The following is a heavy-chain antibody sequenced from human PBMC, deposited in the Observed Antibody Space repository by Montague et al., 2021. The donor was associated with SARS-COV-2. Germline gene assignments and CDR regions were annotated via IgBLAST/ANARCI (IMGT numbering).Heavy chain of an antibody. V-gene: IGHV3-23*03. CDR2: IYSGVSSP. D-gene: IGHD3-3*01. J-gene: IGHJ4*02. CDR3: AKVKHVHYDFWSGYRGGYFDY. CDR1: GFTFSSYA. Sequence: SLRLSCEASGFTFSSYAMSWVRQAPVKGLEWVSVIYSGVSSPYYXDSXQVLFTISRDNSKNTLYLQMNSLRAEDTAVYYCAKVKHVHYDFWSGYRGGYFDYWGQGTLVTVSS.